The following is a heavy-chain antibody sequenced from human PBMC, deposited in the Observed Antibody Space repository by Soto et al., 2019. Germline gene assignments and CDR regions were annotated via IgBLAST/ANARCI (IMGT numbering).Heavy chain of an antibody. CDR1: GFTFSSYW. J-gene: IGHJ5*02. Sequence: GGSLRLSCAASGFTFSSYWMHWVRQAPGKGLVWVSRINSDGSSTSYADSVKGRFTISRDNAKNTLYLQMNSLRAEDTAVYYCAREIVVVPAAFNWLDPWGEGTLVTVPS. CDR3: AREIVVVPAAFNWLDP. CDR2: INSDGSST. V-gene: IGHV3-74*01. D-gene: IGHD2-2*01.